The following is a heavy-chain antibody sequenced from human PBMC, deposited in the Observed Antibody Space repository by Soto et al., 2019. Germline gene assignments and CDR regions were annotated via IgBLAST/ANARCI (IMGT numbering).Heavy chain of an antibody. CDR1: GGSVSSGSYY. CDR2: IYYSGST. Sequence: KPSETLSLTCTVSGGSVSSGSYYWSWIRQPPGKGLEWIGYIYYSGSTNYNPSLKSRVTISVDTSKNQFSLKLSSVTAADTAVYYCARSDGSSWYGVVGWFDPWGQGTLVTVSS. V-gene: IGHV4-61*01. CDR3: ARSDGSSWYGVVGWFDP. D-gene: IGHD6-13*01. J-gene: IGHJ5*02.